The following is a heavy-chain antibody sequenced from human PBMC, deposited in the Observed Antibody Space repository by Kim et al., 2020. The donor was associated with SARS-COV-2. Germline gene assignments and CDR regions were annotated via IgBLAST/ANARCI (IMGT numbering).Heavy chain of an antibody. CDR3: ARDGYYYGLGTYYNLFGD. D-gene: IGHD3-10*01. V-gene: IGHV3-74*01. Sequence: VKGRLTISRDNAKNTLYLQMNSLRAEDTAVYYCARDGYYYGLGTYYNLFGDWGQGTLVTVSS. J-gene: IGHJ4*02.